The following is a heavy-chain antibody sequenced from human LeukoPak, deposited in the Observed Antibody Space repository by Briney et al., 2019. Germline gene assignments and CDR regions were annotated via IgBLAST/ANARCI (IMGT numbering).Heavy chain of an antibody. CDR2: IKQDGSEK. V-gene: IGHV3-7*01. J-gene: IGHJ5*02. CDR1: GFTFSSYA. CDR3: ARSLPHRFDP. Sequence: GGSLRLSCAASGFTFSSYAMHWVRQAPGKGLEWVANIKQDGSEKYYVDSVKGRFTISRDNAKNSLYLQMNSLRAEDTAVYYCARSLPHRFDPWGQGTLVTVSS.